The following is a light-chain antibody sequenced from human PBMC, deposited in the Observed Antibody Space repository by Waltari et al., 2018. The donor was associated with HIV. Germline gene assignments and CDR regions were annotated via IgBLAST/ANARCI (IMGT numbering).Light chain of an antibody. V-gene: IGLV1-44*01. J-gene: IGLJ3*02. CDR1: RSTIGSNT. CDR2: SNN. CDR3: ATWDDSLNGRWV. Sequence: QSVLTQPPSASGTPGQRVTISCSGSRSTIGSNTVNWYPQLPGTAPKLLLYSNNQRPSGVPDRFSGSKSGTSASLAISGLQSEDEADYYCATWDDSLNGRWVFGGGTKLTVL.